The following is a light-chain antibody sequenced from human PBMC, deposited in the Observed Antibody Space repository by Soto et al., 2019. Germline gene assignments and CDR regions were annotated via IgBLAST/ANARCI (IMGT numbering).Light chain of an antibody. CDR3: CSYTSSSTRV. J-gene: IGLJ1*01. Sequence: QSVLTQPASVSGSPGQSITISCTGTSSVVGGYNYVSWYQQHPDKAPKLMIYDVSNRPSGVSNRFSGSKSGNTASLTISGLQAEDEADYYCCSYTSSSTRVFGTGNKVTVL. CDR2: DVS. CDR1: SSVVGGYNY. V-gene: IGLV2-14*01.